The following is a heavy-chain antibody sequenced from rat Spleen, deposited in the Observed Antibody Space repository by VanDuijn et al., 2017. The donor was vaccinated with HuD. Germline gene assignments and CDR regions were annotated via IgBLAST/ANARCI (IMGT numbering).Heavy chain of an antibody. J-gene: IGHJ2*01. V-gene: IGHV5-31*01. D-gene: IGHD1-1*01. Sequence: EVQLVESGGGLVQPGRSLKLSCVASGFTFNKYWMSWIRQAPGTGLEWVASITNSGGGLYYPDSVKGRFTISRDNAQNTLYLQMNNLRSEDTATYYCATENYYSGDYWGQGVMVTVSS. CDR1: GFTFNKYW. CDR3: ATENYYSGDY. CDR2: ITNSGGGL.